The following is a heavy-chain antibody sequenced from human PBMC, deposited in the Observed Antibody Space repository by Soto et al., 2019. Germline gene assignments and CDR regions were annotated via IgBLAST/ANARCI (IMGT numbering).Heavy chain of an antibody. CDR3: ASSTVTTTRYAFDI. J-gene: IGHJ3*02. Sequence: GGSLRLSCAASGFTFDSSSMDLVRQAPGKGLEWVAAISGSGSSTYYADSVKGRFTISRDNSKNTLYLQMNSLRAEDTAVYYCASSTVTTTRYAFDIWGQGTMVTVSS. CDR1: GFTFDSSS. D-gene: IGHD4-17*01. V-gene: IGHV3-23*01. CDR2: ISGSGSST.